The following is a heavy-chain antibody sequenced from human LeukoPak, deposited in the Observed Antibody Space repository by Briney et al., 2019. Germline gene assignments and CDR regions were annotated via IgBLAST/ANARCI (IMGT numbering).Heavy chain of an antibody. CDR1: GFTFSSYA. CDR2: ISGSGGNT. Sequence: GGSLRLSCAASGFTFSSYAMTWVRQAPGKGLEWVSAISGSGGNTYYADSVKGRFTISRDNSKNTLYLQMNSLRAEDTAVYYCARASTVVVVPFDYWGQGTLVTVSS. D-gene: IGHD3-22*01. V-gene: IGHV3-23*01. CDR3: ARASTVVVVPFDY. J-gene: IGHJ4*02.